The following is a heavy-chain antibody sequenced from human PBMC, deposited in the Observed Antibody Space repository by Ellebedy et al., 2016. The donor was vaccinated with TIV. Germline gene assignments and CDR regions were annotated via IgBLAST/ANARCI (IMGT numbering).Heavy chain of an antibody. CDR2: IYDSGST. V-gene: IGHV4-59*01. D-gene: IGHD3-16*01. J-gene: IGHJ3*02. CDR1: GDSISSYY. Sequence: SETLSLXXTVFGDSISSYYWYWIRQPPGKGLEWIGYIYDSGSTNYNPSLKSRVTMSVDMSKNQFSLKLSSVTAADTAVYYCARGLWGAPIWGQGTMVTVSS. CDR3: ARGLWGAPI.